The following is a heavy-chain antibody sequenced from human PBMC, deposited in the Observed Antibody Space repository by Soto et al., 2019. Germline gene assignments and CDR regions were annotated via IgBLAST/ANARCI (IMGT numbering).Heavy chain of an antibody. V-gene: IGHV1-18*04. CDR1: GYTFTSYG. Sequence: ASVKVSCKASGYTFTSYGISWVRQAPGQGLEWMGGISPSSGNTNYAQKFQGRVTMTRDTSTSTVYMELSSLRSEDTAVYYCARVKKFGEPATIDYWGQGTLVTVSS. CDR2: ISPSSGNT. J-gene: IGHJ4*02. CDR3: ARVKKFGEPATIDY. D-gene: IGHD3-10*01.